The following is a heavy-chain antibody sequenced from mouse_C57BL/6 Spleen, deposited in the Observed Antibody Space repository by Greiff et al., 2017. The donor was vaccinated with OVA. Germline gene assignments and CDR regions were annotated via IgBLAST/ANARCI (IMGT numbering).Heavy chain of an antibody. CDR1: GYTFTDYE. J-gene: IGHJ3*01. Sequence: VQLQQSGAELVRPGASVTLSCKASGYTFTDYEMHWVKQTPVHGLEWIGAIDPETGGTAYNQKFKGKAILTADKSSSTAYMELRSLTSEDSAVYYCTRRGISRNSPFAYWGQGTLVTVSA. CDR2: IDPETGGT. D-gene: IGHD1-1*01. V-gene: IGHV1-15*01. CDR3: TRRGISRNSPFAY.